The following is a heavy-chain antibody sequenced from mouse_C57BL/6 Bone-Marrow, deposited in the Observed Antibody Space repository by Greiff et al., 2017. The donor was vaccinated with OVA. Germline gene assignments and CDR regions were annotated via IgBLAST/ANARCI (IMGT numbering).Heavy chain of an antibody. CDR2: ISSGSSTI. Sequence: EVQRVESGGGLVKPGGSLKLSCAASGFTFSDYGMHWVRQAPEKGLEWVAYISSGSSTIYYADTVKGRFTISRDNAKNTLFLQMTSLRSEDTAMYYCANYYGSPMDYWGQGTSVTVSS. CDR1: GFTFSDYG. D-gene: IGHD1-1*01. V-gene: IGHV5-17*01. CDR3: ANYYGSPMDY. J-gene: IGHJ4*01.